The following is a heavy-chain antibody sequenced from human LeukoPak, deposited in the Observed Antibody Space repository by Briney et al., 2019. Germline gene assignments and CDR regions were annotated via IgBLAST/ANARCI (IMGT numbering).Heavy chain of an antibody. CDR2: IYYSGSI. Sequence: SETLSLTCTVSGGSISSYYWSWIRQPPGKGLEWIGYIYYSGSIYYNPSVKSRVTISLDTSNNHFSLKLSPATAADTAVYYCARAGGCSGGSCHYWYFDLWGRGTLVTVSP. CDR1: GGSISSYY. CDR3: ARAGGCSGGSCHYWYFDL. V-gene: IGHV4-59*06. D-gene: IGHD2-15*01. J-gene: IGHJ2*01.